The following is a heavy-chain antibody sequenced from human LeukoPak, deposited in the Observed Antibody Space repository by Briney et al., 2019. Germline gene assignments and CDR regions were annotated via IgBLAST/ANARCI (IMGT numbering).Heavy chain of an antibody. CDR2: IREDGSEK. V-gene: IGHV3-7*04. Sequence: GGSLRLSCAASGFTFSNYWMSWVRQAPGKGLEWVANIREDGSEKYHVDSVKGRFTISRDNAKKSLYLQMNSLRAEDTAVYYCARDFLLGTTAFDIWAKGQWSPSLQ. J-gene: IGHJ3*02. CDR3: ARDFLLGTTAFDI. D-gene: IGHD7-27*01. CDR1: GFTFSNYW.